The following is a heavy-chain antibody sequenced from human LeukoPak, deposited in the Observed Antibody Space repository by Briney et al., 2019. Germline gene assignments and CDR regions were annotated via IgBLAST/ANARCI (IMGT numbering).Heavy chain of an antibody. CDR1: GGTFSSYA. Sequence: SVKVSCKASGGTFSSYAISWVRQAPGQGLEWMGRIIPILGIANYAQKFQGRVTITADKSTSTAYMELSSLRSEDTAVYYCARDGSGYSGYDFWGQGTLVTVSS. CDR3: ARDGSGYSGYDF. V-gene: IGHV1-69*04. J-gene: IGHJ4*02. D-gene: IGHD5-12*01. CDR2: IIPILGIA.